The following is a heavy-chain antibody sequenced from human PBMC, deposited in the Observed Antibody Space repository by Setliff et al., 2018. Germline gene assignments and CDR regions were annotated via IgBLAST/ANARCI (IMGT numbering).Heavy chain of an antibody. CDR1: GGSISSGLYY. D-gene: IGHD2-8*01. Sequence: SETLSLTCTVSGGSISSGLYYWSWIWQPAGRGLEWIGRLYAGGSTNYNPSHKSRATISGDTSNDRLSLRLTSVTAADTAVYYCARGWVLGAFDIWGQGTMVTVSS. V-gene: IGHV4-61*02. CDR3: ARGWVLGAFDI. J-gene: IGHJ3*02. CDR2: LYAGGST.